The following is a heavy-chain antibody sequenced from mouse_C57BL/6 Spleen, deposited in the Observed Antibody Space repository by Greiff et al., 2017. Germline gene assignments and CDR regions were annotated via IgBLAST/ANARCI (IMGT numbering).Heavy chain of an antibody. V-gene: IGHV5-17*01. D-gene: IGHD1-1*01. Sequence: EVMLVESGGGLVKPGGSLKLSCAASGFTFSDYGMHWVRQAPEKGLEWVAYISSGSSTIYYADTVKGRFTISRDNAKNTLFLQMTSLRSEDKAMYYCASTYYAPFDYWGQGTTLTVSS. CDR1: GFTFSDYG. CDR2: ISSGSSTI. J-gene: IGHJ2*01. CDR3: ASTYYAPFDY.